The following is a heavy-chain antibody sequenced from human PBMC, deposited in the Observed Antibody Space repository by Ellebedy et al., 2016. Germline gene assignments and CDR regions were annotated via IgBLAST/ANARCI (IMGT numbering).Heavy chain of an antibody. CDR3: ARGRTAVAGTADWFDP. CDR1: GYTFTSYD. V-gene: IGHV1-8*01. J-gene: IGHJ5*02. CDR2: MNPNSGNT. Sequence: ASVKVSXXASGYTFTSYDMIWMRQATGQGLEWMGWMNPNSGNTGYAQKFQGRVTMTRKNSMTTAYMELSSLRSEDTAVYYCARGRTAVAGTADWFDPWGQGTLVTVSS. D-gene: IGHD6-19*01.